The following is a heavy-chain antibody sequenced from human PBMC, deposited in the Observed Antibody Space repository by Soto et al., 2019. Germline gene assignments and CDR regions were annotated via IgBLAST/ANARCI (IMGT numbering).Heavy chain of an antibody. D-gene: IGHD4-17*01. CDR1: GGSISSYY. V-gene: IGHV4-4*09. CDR2: IHNSGSP. CDR3: ARGSTTEKVDS. J-gene: IGHJ4*02. Sequence: TSETLSLTCTVSGGSISSYYWSWIRQSPGKGLEWIGHIHNSGSPYNNPPLKSRVTISADTSKNQFSLKLTSVTAADTAVYYCARGSTTEKVDSWGQGTLVTVSS.